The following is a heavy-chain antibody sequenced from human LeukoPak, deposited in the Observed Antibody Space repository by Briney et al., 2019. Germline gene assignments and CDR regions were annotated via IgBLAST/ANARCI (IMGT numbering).Heavy chain of an antibody. CDR2: IWYDGSNK. D-gene: IGHD1-26*01. Sequence: GGSLRFSCAASGFTFSSYGMHWVRQAPGKGLEWVAVIWYDGSNKYYADSVKGRFTISRDNSKNTLYLQMNSLRAEDTAVYYCTTRGGSFSIFDYWGQGTLVTVSS. V-gene: IGHV3-33*01. CDR3: TTRGGSFSIFDY. CDR1: GFTFSSYG. J-gene: IGHJ4*02.